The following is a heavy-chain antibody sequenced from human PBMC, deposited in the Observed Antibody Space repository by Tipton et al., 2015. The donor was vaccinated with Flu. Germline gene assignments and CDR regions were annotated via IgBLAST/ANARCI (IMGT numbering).Heavy chain of an antibody. D-gene: IGHD2-2*01. J-gene: IGHJ4*02. V-gene: IGHV4-39*07. Sequence: TLSLTCTVSGDSFTTSSHHWAWIRQPPGKGLEWLGSVYYTGDTFYNPSLASRVSMSVDTSKSQFSLRLTSVTATDTAVYYCATVTSFYFFLDSWGQGTLVAVSS. CDR3: ATVTSFYFFLDS. CDR1: GDSFTTSSHH. CDR2: VYYTGDT.